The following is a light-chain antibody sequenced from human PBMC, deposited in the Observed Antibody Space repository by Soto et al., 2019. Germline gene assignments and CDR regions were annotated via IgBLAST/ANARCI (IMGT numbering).Light chain of an antibody. CDR1: QTVSSTY. V-gene: IGKV3-20*01. CDR2: GPS. Sequence: EIVLTQPPGTLSLSPGERATLSCRASQTVSSTYLAWYQHKPGQAPRLLIYGPSSRAAGIPDRFSGSGSGTDFTLTISRLEPEDFATYYCQQSYRTPTFGQGTRLGIK. J-gene: IGKJ5*01. CDR3: QQSYRTPT.